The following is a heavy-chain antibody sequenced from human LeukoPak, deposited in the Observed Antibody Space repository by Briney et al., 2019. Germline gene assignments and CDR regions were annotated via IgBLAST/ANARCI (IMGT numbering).Heavy chain of an antibody. D-gene: IGHD2-15*01. CDR3: AKDYCSGGSCYSGHDY. CDR2: ISGSGGST. CDR1: GLTFSSYA. Sequence: GGSLRLSCAASGLTFSSYAMSWVRQAPGKGLEWVSVISGSGGSTYYADSVKGRFSISRDNSKNTLHLQMNSLRAEDTAVYYCAKDYCSGGSCYSGHDYWGQGTLVTVSS. V-gene: IGHV3-23*01. J-gene: IGHJ4*02.